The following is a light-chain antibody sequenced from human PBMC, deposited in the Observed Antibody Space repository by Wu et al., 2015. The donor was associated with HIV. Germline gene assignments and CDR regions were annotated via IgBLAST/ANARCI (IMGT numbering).Light chain of an antibody. V-gene: IGKV3D-20*02. J-gene: IGKJ1*01. CDR2: GAS. CDR3: QHRSNWPT. CDR1: QSVNNNY. Sequence: EIVLTQSPGTLSLSPGERATLSCRASQSVNNNYLAWYQQKPGQAPRLLIYGASTRATGIPARFSGSGSGTEFTLTISSMQSEDFAVYYCQHRSNWPTFGRGTKVEVQ.